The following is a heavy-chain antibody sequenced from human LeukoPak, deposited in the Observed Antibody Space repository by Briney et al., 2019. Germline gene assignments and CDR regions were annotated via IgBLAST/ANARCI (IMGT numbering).Heavy chain of an antibody. CDR2: IYCSGSA. J-gene: IGHJ4*02. CDR1: GGSISTYY. CDR3: ARGDGEYTYGYYFDY. V-gene: IGHV4-59*01. Sequence: SETLSLTCTVSGGSISTYYWGWIRQPPGKGLEFIGFIYCSGSANYNPSLKSRVTISLDTSKNQFSLKLSSVTAADTAMYYCARGDGEYTYGYYFDYWGQGTLVTVSS. D-gene: IGHD5-18*01.